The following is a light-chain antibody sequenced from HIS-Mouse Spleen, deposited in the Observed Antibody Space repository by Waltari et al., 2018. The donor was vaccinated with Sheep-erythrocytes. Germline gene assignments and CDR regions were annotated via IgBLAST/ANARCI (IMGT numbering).Light chain of an antibody. CDR2: WAS. CDR3: QQYYSTPLT. J-gene: IGKJ4*01. V-gene: IGKV4-1*01. Sequence: DIVMTQSPDSLAVSLGERATINCKSSQSVLYSSNNKNYLAWYQQKPGQPPKLLIYWASTRASGVPDRFSGSGSGTDFTLTISSLQAEDVAVYSCQQYYSTPLTFGGGTKVEIK. CDR1: QSVLYSSNNKNY.